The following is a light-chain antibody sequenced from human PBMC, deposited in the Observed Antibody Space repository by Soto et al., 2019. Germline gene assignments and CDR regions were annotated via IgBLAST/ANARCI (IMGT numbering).Light chain of an antibody. Sequence: DVHMTQYPSSVSASVGDRVTITCRASQGSSSWLAWYQQKPGKAPKLLIYAAASFQRGVPSRFSGSGSGTDFSLTISSLQPEDFATYYCQQANSFPQSFGQGTRLEIK. J-gene: IGKJ5*01. CDR2: AAA. CDR1: QGSSSW. CDR3: QQANSFPQS. V-gene: IGKV1D-12*01.